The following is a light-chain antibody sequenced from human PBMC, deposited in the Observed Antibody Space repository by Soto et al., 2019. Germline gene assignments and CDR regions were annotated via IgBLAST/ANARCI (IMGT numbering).Light chain of an antibody. J-gene: IGLJ3*02. CDR1: RSNIGSHP. CDR2: NKN. CDR3: SAWDDSLNGPV. V-gene: IGLV1-44*01. Sequence: QSVLTQPPSASGTPGRRVTVSCSGSRSNIGSHPVHWYQQLPGTAPKLLIFNKNLRPSGVPDRFSGSKSGTSASLAISGLQSEDEADFYCSAWDDSLNGPVFGGGTKVTVL.